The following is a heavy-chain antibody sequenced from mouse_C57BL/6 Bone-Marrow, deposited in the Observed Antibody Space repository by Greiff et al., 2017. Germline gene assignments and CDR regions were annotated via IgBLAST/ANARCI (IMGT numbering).Heavy chain of an antibody. D-gene: IGHD1-1*01. CDR3: AKIYYYGTPYAMDY. J-gene: IGHJ4*01. CDR2: ISYDGSN. CDR1: GYSITSGYY. Sequence: VQLQQSGPGLVNPSQSLSLTCSVTGYSITSGYYWNWIRQFPGNKLEWMGYISYDGSNNYNPSLKNRISITRDTSKNQFFLKLNSVTTEDTATYYCAKIYYYGTPYAMDYWGQGTSVTVSS. V-gene: IGHV3-6*01.